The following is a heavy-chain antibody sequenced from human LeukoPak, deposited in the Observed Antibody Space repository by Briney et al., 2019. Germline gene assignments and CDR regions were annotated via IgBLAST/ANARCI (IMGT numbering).Heavy chain of an antibody. D-gene: IGHD2-21*02. CDR2: ISANGGST. CDR1: GFTFISFP. CDR3: AKERTSQLPDYYFDY. Sequence: PGGSLRLSCAASGFTFISFPMSWVRQAPGKGLEWVSAISANGGSTYYADSVKGRFTISRDNSKNTLYLQMNSLRAEDTAVYYCAKERTSQLPDYYFDYWGQGTLVTISS. V-gene: IGHV3-23*01. J-gene: IGHJ4*02.